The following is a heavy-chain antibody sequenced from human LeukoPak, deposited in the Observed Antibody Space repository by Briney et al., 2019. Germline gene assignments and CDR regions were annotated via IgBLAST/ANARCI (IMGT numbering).Heavy chain of an antibody. CDR2: MYSGGST. D-gene: IGHD6-6*01. J-gene: IGHJ4*02. CDR1: GFTVSSSY. Sequence: GGSLRLSCAASGFTVSSSYMSWVRQAPGKGLEWVSVMYSGGSTYYADSVKGRFTISRDNSKNTLYLQMNSLRAEDTAVYYCAKEGPSIAARPGGDYWGQGTLVTVSS. CDR3: AKEGPSIAARPGGDY. V-gene: IGHV3-53*01.